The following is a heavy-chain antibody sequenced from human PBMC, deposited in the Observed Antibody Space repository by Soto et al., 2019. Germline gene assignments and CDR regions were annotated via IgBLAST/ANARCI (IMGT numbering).Heavy chain of an antibody. CDR1: GFTFGSRA. Sequence: GGSLRLSCVASGFTFGSRAMSWVRQAPGEGLEWVSTITDTGGDTKYADSVRGRFTISRDNSKNTLYLQMSSLRAEDSAVYYCAKDRRAGGNSAFYFDFWGQGAQVTVSS. J-gene: IGHJ4*02. V-gene: IGHV3-23*01. D-gene: IGHD3-16*01. CDR3: AKDRRAGGNSAFYFDF. CDR2: ITDTGGDT.